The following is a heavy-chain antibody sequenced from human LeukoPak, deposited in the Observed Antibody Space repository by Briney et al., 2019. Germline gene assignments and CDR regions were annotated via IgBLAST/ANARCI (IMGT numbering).Heavy chain of an antibody. CDR1: GFTFSTTW. V-gene: IGHV3-74*01. Sequence: GGSLRLSCAASGFTFSTTWIHWVRQVPGKGLVWVSRIDSDGSSTTYADSVKGRFTISRDNAKNTVYLQMNSPRADDTAVYFCARGNYDGSGRGDYWGQGTLVTVSS. D-gene: IGHD3-22*01. CDR2: IDSDGSST. J-gene: IGHJ4*02. CDR3: ARGNYDGSGRGDY.